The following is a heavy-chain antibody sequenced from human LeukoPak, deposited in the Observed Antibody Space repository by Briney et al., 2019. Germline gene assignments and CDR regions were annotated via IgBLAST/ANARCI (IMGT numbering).Heavy chain of an antibody. D-gene: IGHD2-2*01. CDR1: GYTFTSYA. V-gene: IGHV1-3*01. CDR2: INAGNGNT. J-gene: IGHJ5*02. Sequence: RASVKVSCKASGYTFTSYAMHWVRQAPGQRLEWMGWINAGNGNTKYSQKFQGRVTITRDTSASTAYMELSSLRSEDTAVYYCARDRSRGPSCNWFDPWGQGTLVTVSS. CDR3: ARDRSRGPSCNWFDP.